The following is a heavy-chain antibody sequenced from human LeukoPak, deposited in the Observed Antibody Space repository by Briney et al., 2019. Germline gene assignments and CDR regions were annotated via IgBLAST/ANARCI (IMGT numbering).Heavy chain of an antibody. CDR2: IRYDGSNK. CDR1: GFTFSSYG. CDR3: AKDQDGVEVVLLHDAFDI. V-gene: IGHV3-30*02. Sequence: GGSLRLSCAASGFTFSSYGMHWVRQAPGKGLEWVAFIRYDGSNKDYADSVKGRFTISRDNSKNTLNLQMNSLRAEDTAVYYCAKDQDGVEVVLLHDAFDIWGQGTMVTVSS. J-gene: IGHJ3*02. D-gene: IGHD3-10*01.